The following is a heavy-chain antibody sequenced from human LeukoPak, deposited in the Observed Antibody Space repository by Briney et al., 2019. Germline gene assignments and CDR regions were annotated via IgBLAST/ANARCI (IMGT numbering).Heavy chain of an antibody. CDR1: GYAFTGYY. D-gene: IGHD6-13*01. CDR3: ARDHGEAAAGTGFDP. J-gene: IGHJ5*02. V-gene: IGHV1-2*02. Sequence: GASVKVSCKASGYAFTGYYMHWVRQAPGQGLEWMGWINPNSGGTNYAQKFQGRVTMTRDTSISTAYMELSRLRSDDTAVYYCARDHGEAAAGTGFDPWGQGTLVTVSS. CDR2: INPNSGGT.